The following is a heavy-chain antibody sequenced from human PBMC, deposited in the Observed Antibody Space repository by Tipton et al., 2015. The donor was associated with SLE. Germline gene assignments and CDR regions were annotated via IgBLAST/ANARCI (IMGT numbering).Heavy chain of an antibody. Sequence: TLSLTCSVSGDSITSYYWSWFRQSTGRGLEWIGRVYSSGSANYNPALISRVSMSVDTSKQQLSLKVESVTAADTAIYYCVRDQDMTTGENMFDPWGQGILVTVSS. CDR2: VYSSGSA. CDR3: VRDQDMTTGENMFDP. J-gene: IGHJ5*02. CDR1: GDSITSYY. D-gene: IGHD4-17*01. V-gene: IGHV4-4*07.